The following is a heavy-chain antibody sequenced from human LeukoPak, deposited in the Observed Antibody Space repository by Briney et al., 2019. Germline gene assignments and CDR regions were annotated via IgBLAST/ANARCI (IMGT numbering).Heavy chain of an antibody. CDR1: GGTFSSYA. V-gene: IGHV1-69*13. J-gene: IGHJ4*02. CDR2: IIPIFGTA. Sequence: SVKVSCKASGGTFSSYAISWVRQAPGQGLEWMGGIIPIFGTANYAQKFQGRVTVTADESTSTAYMELSSLRSEDTAVYYCARSRVVGATLDYWGQGTLVTVSS. D-gene: IGHD1-26*01. CDR3: ARSRVVGATLDY.